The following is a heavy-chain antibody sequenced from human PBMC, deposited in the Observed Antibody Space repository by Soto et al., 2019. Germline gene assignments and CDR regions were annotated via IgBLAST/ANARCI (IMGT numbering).Heavy chain of an antibody. CDR1: GYTFSVYH. CDR3: AKELQRGMDV. D-gene: IGHD4-4*01. CDR2: VHSNSGGT. Sequence: QVHLVQSGAEVKQPGASGKVSCKASGYTFSVYHMHWVRQAPGQGLEWMGWVHSNSGGTNYAQSFKGRVTMTRDTSINTAYMELSRLTSDDTAVYYCAKELQRGMDVWGQGTTVTVSS. J-gene: IGHJ6*02. V-gene: IGHV1-2*02.